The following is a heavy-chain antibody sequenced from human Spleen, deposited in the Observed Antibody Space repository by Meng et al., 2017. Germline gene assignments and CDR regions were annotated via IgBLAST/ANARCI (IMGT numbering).Heavy chain of an antibody. D-gene: IGHD4-23*01. CDR2: INQSGST. V-gene: IGHV4-34*01. CDR3: ARTPGLRWIPKIDQ. CDR1: YGSFSGHY. Sequence: ESLKISCGVYYGSFSGHYWSWIRQPPGKGLEWIGEINQSGSTTYNPSLKSRVTMSVDTSKNQFSLNLRSVTAADTAVYFCARTPGLRWIPKIDQWGLGTLVTVSS. J-gene: IGHJ4*02.